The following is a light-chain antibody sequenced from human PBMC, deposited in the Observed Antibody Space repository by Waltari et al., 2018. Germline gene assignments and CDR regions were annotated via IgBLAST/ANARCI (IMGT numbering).Light chain of an antibody. J-gene: IGKJ1*01. CDR1: QSISIN. Sequence: IAMTQSPVTLSVSPGDTATPPCRASQSISINLAWYQQKPGQAPRLLIYAASTRASGIPARFSGSGSGTEFTLTISSLQSEDFAVYYCQQYDNWPPWTFGQGTKVEI. CDR2: AAS. CDR3: QQYDNWPPWT. V-gene: IGKV3-15*01.